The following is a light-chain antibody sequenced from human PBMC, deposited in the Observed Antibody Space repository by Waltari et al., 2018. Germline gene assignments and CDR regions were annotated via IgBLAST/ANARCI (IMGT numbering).Light chain of an antibody. CDR1: SAHSNYA. J-gene: IGLJ2*01. CDR3: QTWGTDVV. V-gene: IGLV4-69*01. Sequence: QLVLTQPPSASASLGASVKLTCTLSSAHSNYAIAWHQQQPEKGPRFLMKVNSDGSHRKGDGIPYRFSGTSSGAERFLTISSLQSEDEADYYCQTWGTDVVFGGGTKLTVL. CDR2: VNSDGSH.